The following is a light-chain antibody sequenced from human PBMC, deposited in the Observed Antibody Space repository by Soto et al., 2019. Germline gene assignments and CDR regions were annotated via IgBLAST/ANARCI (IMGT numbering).Light chain of an antibody. CDR3: LEAYNYPLI. CDR2: AAS. Sequence: IQVTQSPSSLSASLGDSVTITCRPSQGIRKDLGWYQQNPGKAPKHLIYAASSLQRGVPSTSNGSGSGTDFTLTIRSLQPEDFATYYCLEAYNYPLIFGGGTKVDIK. CDR1: QGIRKD. J-gene: IGKJ4*01. V-gene: IGKV1-6*01.